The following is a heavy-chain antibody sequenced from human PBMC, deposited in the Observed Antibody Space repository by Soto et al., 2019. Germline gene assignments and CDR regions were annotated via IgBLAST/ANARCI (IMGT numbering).Heavy chain of an antibody. V-gene: IGHV3-64D*06. D-gene: IGHD2-2*02. CDR2: ISSNGGST. CDR3: VKEGGYCSSTSCYSSGYYTDFDY. J-gene: IGHJ4*02. Sequence: GGSLRLSCSASGFTFSSYAMHWVRQAPGKGLEYVSAISSNGGSTYYADSVKGRFTISRDNSKNTLYLQMSSLRAEDTAVYYCVKEGGYCSSTSCYSSGYYTDFDYWGQGTLVTVSS. CDR1: GFTFSSYA.